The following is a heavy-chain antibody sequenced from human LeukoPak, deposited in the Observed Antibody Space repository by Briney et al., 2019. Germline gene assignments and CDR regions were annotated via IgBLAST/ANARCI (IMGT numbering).Heavy chain of an antibody. CDR1: GDTFSSYA. Sequence: SVKVSCKASGDTFSSYAIGWVRQAPGQGLEWMGGIIPKFDMASYAEEFQDRITITADESTSTAYMELSSLRSDDTAVYYCARIVTHDDHGDHWGQGTLVTVSS. D-gene: IGHD1-26*01. CDR3: ARIVTHDDHGDH. J-gene: IGHJ4*02. V-gene: IGHV1-69*13. CDR2: IIPKFDMA.